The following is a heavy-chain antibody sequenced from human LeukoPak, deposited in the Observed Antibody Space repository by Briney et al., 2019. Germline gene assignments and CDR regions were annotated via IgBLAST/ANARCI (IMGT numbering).Heavy chain of an antibody. J-gene: IGHJ4*02. CDR2: ISGSGGST. CDR1: GFTFSSYA. Sequence: GGSLRLSCAASGFTFSSYAMSWVRQAPGKGLEWVSAISGSGGSTYYADSVKGRFTISRDNSKNTLYLQMNSLRAEDTAVYYCAKAGGFYSSSWYDYWGQGTLVTVSS. D-gene: IGHD6-13*01. CDR3: AKAGGFYSSSWYDY. V-gene: IGHV3-23*01.